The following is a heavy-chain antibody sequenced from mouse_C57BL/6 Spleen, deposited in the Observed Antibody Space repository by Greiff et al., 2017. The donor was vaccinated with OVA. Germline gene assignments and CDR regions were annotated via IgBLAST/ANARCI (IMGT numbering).Heavy chain of an antibody. CDR2: IYPGDGDT. CDR1: GYAFSSYW. CDR3: ARKERRPAWFAD. V-gene: IGHV1-80*01. J-gene: IGHJ3*01. Sequence: VQLQQSGAELVKPGASVKISCKASGYAFSSYWMNWVKQRPGKGLEWIGQIYPGDGDTNYNGKFKGKATLTADKSSSTAYMQLSSLTSEDSAVYFCARKERRPAWFADWGQGTLVTVSA.